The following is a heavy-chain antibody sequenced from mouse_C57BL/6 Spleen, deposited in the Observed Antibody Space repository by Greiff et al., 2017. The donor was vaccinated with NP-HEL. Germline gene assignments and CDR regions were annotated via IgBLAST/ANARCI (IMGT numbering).Heavy chain of an antibody. V-gene: IGHV6-3*01. CDR2: IRLKSDNYAT. Sequence: EVKLQESGGGLVQPGGSMKLSCVASGFTFSNYWMNWVRQSPEKGLEWVAQIRLKSDNYATNYAESVKGRFTISRDDSKSIVYLQMNNLRAEDTGIYYCSHLDYYYGSSGYWGQGTTLTVSS. J-gene: IGHJ2*01. CDR1: GFTFSNYW. D-gene: IGHD1-1*01. CDR3: SHLDYYYGSSGY.